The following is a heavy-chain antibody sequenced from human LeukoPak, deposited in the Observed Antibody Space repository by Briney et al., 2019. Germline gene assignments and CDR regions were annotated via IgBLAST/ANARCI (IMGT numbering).Heavy chain of an antibody. J-gene: IGHJ6*03. Sequence: GGSLRLSCAASGFTVSSNYMSWVRQAPGKGLEWVANIKQDGSEKYYVDSVKGRFTVSRDIAKNSLYLQMNSLRAEDTAVYYCARGRLLNYYYYMDVWGKGTTVTVSS. D-gene: IGHD2-21*02. V-gene: IGHV3-7*01. CDR1: GFTVSSNY. CDR3: ARGRLLNYYYYMDV. CDR2: IKQDGSEK.